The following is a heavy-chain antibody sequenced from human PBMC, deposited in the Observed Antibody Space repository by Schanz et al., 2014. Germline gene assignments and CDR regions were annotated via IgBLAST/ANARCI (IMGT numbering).Heavy chain of an antibody. CDR2: IMPLRGIG. CDR3: TRLRRADPNGFDV. V-gene: IGHV1-69*02. D-gene: IGHD6-19*01. J-gene: IGHJ6*02. Sequence: QVQLVQSGPEVKKPGSSVKVSCQAFGDTFSKYIIMWVRQVPGQGLEWLGRIMPLRGIGNNAWKFQDRLTITADKSMNITYMELSSLGTEDTAVYYCTRLRRADPNGFDVWGQGTTVTVS. CDR1: GDTFSKYI.